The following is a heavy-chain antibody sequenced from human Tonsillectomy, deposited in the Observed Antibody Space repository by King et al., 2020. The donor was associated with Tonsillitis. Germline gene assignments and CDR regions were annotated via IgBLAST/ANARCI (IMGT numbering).Heavy chain of an antibody. CDR3: ERDGYCSSTSCYSWFDA. J-gene: IGHJ5*02. CDR1: GYTFTGYY. V-gene: IGHV1-2*02. Sequence: VQLVESGAEVKKPGASVKVSCKASGYTFTGYYMHWVRQAPGQGLEWMGWINPNSGGTNYAHKFQGRVTITRDTSISTAYMELSRLRSDDTAVYYCERDGYCSSTSCYSWFDAWGQGTLVTVSS. CDR2: INPNSGGT. D-gene: IGHD2-2*01.